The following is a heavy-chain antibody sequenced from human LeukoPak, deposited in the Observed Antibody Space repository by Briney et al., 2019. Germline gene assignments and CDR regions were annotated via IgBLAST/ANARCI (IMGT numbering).Heavy chain of an antibody. CDR1: GGTFSSYA. Sequence: ASVKVSCKASGGTFSSYAISWVRQAPGQGLEWMGGIIPIFDTANYAQKFQGRVTITADESTSTAYMELSSLRSEDTAVYYCARALSFRYYYYGMDVWGQGTTVTVSS. J-gene: IGHJ6*02. D-gene: IGHD2-2*01. V-gene: IGHV1-69*13. CDR3: ARALSFRYYYYGMDV. CDR2: IIPIFDTA.